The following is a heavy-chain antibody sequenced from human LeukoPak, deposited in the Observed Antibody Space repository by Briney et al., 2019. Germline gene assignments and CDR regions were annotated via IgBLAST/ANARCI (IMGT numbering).Heavy chain of an antibody. CDR1: GFTFSSYA. J-gene: IGHJ5*02. CDR2: ISGSGGST. CDR3: ARVRSGFDP. Sequence: GGSLRLSCAAPGFTFSSYAMSWVRQAPGKGLEWVSAISGSGGSTYYADSVKGRFTVSRDNSKNTLYLQMNSLRVEDTAVYYCARVRSGFDPWGQGTLVTVSS. V-gene: IGHV3-23*01.